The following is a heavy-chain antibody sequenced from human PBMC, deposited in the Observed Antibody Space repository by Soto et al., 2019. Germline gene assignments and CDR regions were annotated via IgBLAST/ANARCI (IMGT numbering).Heavy chain of an antibody. V-gene: IGHV4-31*03. J-gene: IGHJ2*01. CDR3: ARDGRGRGIAVAGRFWYFDL. Sequence: QVQLQESGPGLVKPSQTLSLTCTVSGASISSGGYYWNWIRQHPGKGLEWIGYIDYSGSTYYNPSLKSRVTISVDTSKNEFSLKLSSVTAADTAVYYCARDGRGRGIAVAGRFWYFDLWGRGTLVTGSS. CDR1: GASISSGGYY. CDR2: IDYSGST. D-gene: IGHD6-19*01.